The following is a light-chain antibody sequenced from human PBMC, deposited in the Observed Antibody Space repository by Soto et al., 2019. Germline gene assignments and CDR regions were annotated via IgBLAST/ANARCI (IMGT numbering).Light chain of an antibody. J-gene: IGKJ2*01. V-gene: IGKV3-15*01. Sequence: EKVMTQSPATLSVSPGERATLSCRASQSVSSNLAWYQQKPGQAPRLLIYGASTRATGIPARFSVSGSGTEFTLTISSLQSEDFAVYYCQQYNNWPPYTFGQGTKLEIK. CDR1: QSVSSN. CDR3: QQYNNWPPYT. CDR2: GAS.